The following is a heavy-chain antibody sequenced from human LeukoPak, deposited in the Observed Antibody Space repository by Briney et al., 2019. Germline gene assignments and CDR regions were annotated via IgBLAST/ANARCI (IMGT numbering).Heavy chain of an antibody. D-gene: IGHD3-10*01. V-gene: IGHV4-30-2*01. Sequence: PSQTLSLTCAVSGGSISSGGHSWSWLRQPPGKGLEWIGYIYHSGGTYYNPSLESRVTTSVDNSKNQFSLKLSSVTAADTAVYYCARDLGSGRNWFDPWGQGILVTVSS. J-gene: IGHJ5*02. CDR3: ARDLGSGRNWFDP. CDR1: GGSISSGGHS. CDR2: IYHSGGT.